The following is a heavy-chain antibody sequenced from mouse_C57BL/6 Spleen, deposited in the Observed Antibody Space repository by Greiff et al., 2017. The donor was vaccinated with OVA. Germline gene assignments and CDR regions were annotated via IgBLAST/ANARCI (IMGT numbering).Heavy chain of an antibody. J-gene: IGHJ3*01. CDR2: ISSGGDYI. Sequence: VQLKESGEGLVKPGGSLKLSCAASGFTFSSYAMSWVRQTPEKRLEWVAYISSGGDYIYYADTVKGRFTIARDNARNTLYLQMSRLKSEDTAMYDCTRDQGYYDYDEAAFAYWGQGTLVTVSA. V-gene: IGHV5-9-1*02. CDR1: GFTFSSYA. CDR3: TRDQGYYDYDEAAFAY. D-gene: IGHD2-4*01.